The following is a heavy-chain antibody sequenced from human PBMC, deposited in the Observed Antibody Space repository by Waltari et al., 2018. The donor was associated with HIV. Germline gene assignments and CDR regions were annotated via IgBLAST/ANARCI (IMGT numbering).Heavy chain of an antibody. J-gene: IGHJ6*02. CDR2: ISGIGDKT. Sequence: EVQLLESGGGFVQPGGSLRLACAASGFTFSTYDLTWVRQAPGKGLEWVSLISGIGDKTYYADSVKGRFTTSRDNSENTLYLQMNSLRSEDTAIYYCVKDTALIRGVIHFYGMDVWGQGTTVTVSS. CDR1: GFTFSTYD. V-gene: IGHV3-23*01. CDR3: VKDTALIRGVIHFYGMDV. D-gene: IGHD3-10*01.